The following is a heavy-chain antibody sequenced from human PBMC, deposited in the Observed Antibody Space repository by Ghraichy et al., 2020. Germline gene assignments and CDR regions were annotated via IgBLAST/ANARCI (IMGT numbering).Heavy chain of an antibody. CDR2: ISGSGGST. CDR3: ARDRYDYGDYGVFGEKYDY. D-gene: IGHD4-17*01. CDR1: GFTFSSYA. Sequence: GGSLRLSCAASGFTFSSYAMSWVRQAPGKGLEWVSGISGSGGSTYYVDSVKGRFTISRDNSKNTLYLQMNSLRAEDTAVYHCARDRYDYGDYGVFGEKYDYWGQGTLVTVSS. J-gene: IGHJ4*02. V-gene: IGHV3-23*01.